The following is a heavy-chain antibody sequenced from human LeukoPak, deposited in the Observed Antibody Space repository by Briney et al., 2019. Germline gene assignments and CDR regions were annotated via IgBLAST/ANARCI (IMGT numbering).Heavy chain of an antibody. D-gene: IGHD1-1*01. CDR2: IKSKTDGGTT. J-gene: IGHJ4*02. Sequence: PGGSLRLSCAASGFTFSNAWMSWVRQAPGKGLEWVGRIKSKTDGGTTDYAAPVRGRFTISRGDSKNTLYLQMNSLKTEDTAVYYCTTDTRTWYFDYWGQGTLVTVSS. CDR3: TTDTRTWYFDY. V-gene: IGHV3-15*01. CDR1: GFTFSNAW.